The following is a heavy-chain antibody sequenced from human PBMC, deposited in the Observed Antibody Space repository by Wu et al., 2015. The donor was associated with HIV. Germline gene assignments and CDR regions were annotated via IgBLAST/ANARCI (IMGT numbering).Heavy chain of an antibody. CDR3: ARDSYYDFWSGSPQSYMDV. J-gene: IGHJ6*03. V-gene: IGHV1-18*01. D-gene: IGHD3-3*01. CDR2: ISAYNGNT. Sequence: KVSCKASGYTFTGYGISWVRQAPGQGLEWMGWISAYNGNTNYAQKLQGRVTMTTDTSTSTAYMELRSLRSDDTAVYYCARDSYYDFWSGSPQSYMDVWGKGTTVTVSS. CDR1: GYTFTGYG.